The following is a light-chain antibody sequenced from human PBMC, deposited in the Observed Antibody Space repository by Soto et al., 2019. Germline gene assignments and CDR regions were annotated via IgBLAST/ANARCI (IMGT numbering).Light chain of an antibody. CDR3: ASWDDSVNHWV. V-gene: IGLV1-47*01. Sequence: QSVLTQPPSASATPGQRVTISCSGSGSNIGSTYVDWYQQLPGAAPKLLIYRNNQRPSGVPDRCSGSKSGTSASLAISGLRSEDEADYHCASWDDSVNHWVFGGGTKGTVL. CDR2: RNN. CDR1: GSNIGSTY. J-gene: IGLJ3*02.